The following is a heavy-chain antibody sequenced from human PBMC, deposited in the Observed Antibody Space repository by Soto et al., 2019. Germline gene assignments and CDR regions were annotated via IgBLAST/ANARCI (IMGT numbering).Heavy chain of an antibody. CDR1: GFTFSSYG. CDR3: ARLATIYDLDY. J-gene: IGHJ4*02. D-gene: IGHD3-22*01. Sequence: PGGSLRLSCAASGFTFSSYGMHWVRQAPGKGLEWVAVISYDGSNKYYADSVKGRVTISRDNSKNTLYLQMNSLRAEDTAVYYCARLATIYDLDYWGQGTLVTVSS. CDR2: ISYDGSNK. V-gene: IGHV3-30*03.